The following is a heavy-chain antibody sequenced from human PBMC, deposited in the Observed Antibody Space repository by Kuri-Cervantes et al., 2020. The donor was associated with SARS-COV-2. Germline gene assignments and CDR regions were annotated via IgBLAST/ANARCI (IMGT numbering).Heavy chain of an antibody. J-gene: IGHJ6*02. CDR1: GYTFTSYA. CDR2: IIPIFGTA. Sequence: SVKVSCKASGYTFTSYAISWVRQAPGQGLEWMGGIIPIFGTANYAQKFQGRVTITADESTSTAYMELSSLRSEDTAVYYCARARRGFGDIYYYYGMDVWGQGTTVTVSS. CDR3: ARARRGFGDIYYYYGMDV. D-gene: IGHD3-10*01. V-gene: IGHV1-69*13.